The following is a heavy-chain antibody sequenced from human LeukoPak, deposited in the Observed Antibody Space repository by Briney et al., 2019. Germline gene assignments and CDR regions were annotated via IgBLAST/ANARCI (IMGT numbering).Heavy chain of an antibody. D-gene: IGHD6-13*01. CDR1: GGSISSYY. J-gene: IGHJ4*02. CDR2: IYYSGST. V-gene: IGHV4-59*12. Sequence: PSETLSLTCTVSGGSISSYYWSWIRQPPGKGLEWIGYIYYSGSTNYNPSLKSRVTMSVDTSKNQFSLKLSSVTAADTAVYYCARGSSSWGRWGQGTLVTVSS. CDR3: ARGSSSWGR.